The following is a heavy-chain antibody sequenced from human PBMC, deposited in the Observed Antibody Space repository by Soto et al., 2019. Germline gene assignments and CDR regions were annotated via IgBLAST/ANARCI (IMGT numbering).Heavy chain of an antibody. D-gene: IGHD6-13*01. V-gene: IGHV4-61*08. CDR2: IYYSGST. CDR1: GGSISSGDYY. CDR3: ARLAIPIAAPVWREFWAYFAY. Sequence: SETLSLTCTVSGGSISSGDYYWSWIRQPPGKGLEWIGYIYYSGSTNYNPSLKSRVTISVDTSKNQFSLKLSSVTAADTAVYYCARLAIPIAAPVWREFWAYFAYWGQGTLVTVSS. J-gene: IGHJ4*02.